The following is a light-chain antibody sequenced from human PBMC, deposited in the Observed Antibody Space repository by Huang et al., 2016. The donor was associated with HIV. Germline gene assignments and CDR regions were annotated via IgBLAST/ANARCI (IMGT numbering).Light chain of an antibody. CDR2: AAS. CDR3: QQYNTWPPWA. J-gene: IGKJ1*01. CDR1: QNVGSN. Sequence: EVLMTQSPDILSVSPGDRATFSCRASQNVGSNLAWYQQRPGQAPRLLIYAASNRATGVAARFSGGGSGTEFTLTISRLQSEDFATYYCQQYNTWPPWAFGQGTTVEI. V-gene: IGKV3-15*01.